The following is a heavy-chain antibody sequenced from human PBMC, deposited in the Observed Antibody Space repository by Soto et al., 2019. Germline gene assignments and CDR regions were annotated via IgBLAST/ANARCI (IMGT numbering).Heavy chain of an antibody. J-gene: IGHJ5*02. V-gene: IGHV1-69*01. CDR1: GGTFSRHA. D-gene: IGHD6-13*01. CDR2: IIPLFGTT. CDR3: ARAAIHGSSWYFWFDP. Sequence: QVQLVQSGSEVKMPGSSVKVSCKTSGGTFSRHAINWVRQAPEQGLEWMGGIIPLFGTTNYAQKFKGRVTSSADESTSTAYMELSSLTSEDAAVYYCARAAIHGSSWYFWFDPWGQGTLVTVSS.